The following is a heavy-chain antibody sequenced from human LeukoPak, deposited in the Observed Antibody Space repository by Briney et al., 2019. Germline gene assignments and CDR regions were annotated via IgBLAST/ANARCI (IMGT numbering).Heavy chain of an antibody. Sequence: SETLSLTCAVSGGSISSSNWWSWVRQPPGKGLEWIGEIYHSESTNYNPSLKSRVTISVDKSKNQFSLKLSSVTAADTAVYYCAREAANWSNPNYFDYWGQGTLVTVSS. CDR1: GGSISSSNW. CDR2: IYHSEST. CDR3: AREAANWSNPNYFDY. V-gene: IGHV4-4*02. D-gene: IGHD1-1*01. J-gene: IGHJ4*02.